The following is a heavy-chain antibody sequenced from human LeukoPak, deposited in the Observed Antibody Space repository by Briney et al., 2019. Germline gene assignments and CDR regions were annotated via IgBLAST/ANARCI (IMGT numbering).Heavy chain of an antibody. CDR2: IYYSGST. CDR1: GGSISSGGYY. CDR3: ARDLYCTNGVCEEWFDP. Sequence: PSQTLSLTCTVSGGSISSGGYYGSWIRQHPGKGLEWIGYIYYSGSTYYNPSLKSRVTISVDTSKNQFSLKLSSVTAEDTAVYYCARDLYCTNGVCEEWFDPWGQGTLVTVSS. V-gene: IGHV4-31*03. J-gene: IGHJ5*02. D-gene: IGHD2-8*01.